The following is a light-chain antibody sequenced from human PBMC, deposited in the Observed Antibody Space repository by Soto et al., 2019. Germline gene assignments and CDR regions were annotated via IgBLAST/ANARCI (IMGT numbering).Light chain of an antibody. Sequence: EIVMTQSPATLSVSPGERGTSSCRASQSVSNNYLAWYQQKPGQAPRLLIYGASNRATGIPDRFSGSGSGTDFTLTVSRLETEDFAVYYCQQYGSSGTFGQGTKVDIK. J-gene: IGKJ1*01. CDR2: GAS. CDR1: QSVSNNY. CDR3: QQYGSSGT. V-gene: IGKV3-20*01.